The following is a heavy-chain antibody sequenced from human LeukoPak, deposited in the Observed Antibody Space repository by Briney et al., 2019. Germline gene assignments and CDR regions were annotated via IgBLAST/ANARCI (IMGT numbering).Heavy chain of an antibody. D-gene: IGHD1-26*01. CDR2: IYYSGST. Sequence: SETLSLTCTVSGGSISSYYWSWIRQPPGKGLEWIGYIYYSGSTNYNPSLKSRVTISVDRSKNQFSLKLSSVTAADTAVYYCARSINSGSYDPWGQGTLVTVSS. V-gene: IGHV4-59*12. CDR3: ARSINSGSYDP. J-gene: IGHJ5*02. CDR1: GGSISSYY.